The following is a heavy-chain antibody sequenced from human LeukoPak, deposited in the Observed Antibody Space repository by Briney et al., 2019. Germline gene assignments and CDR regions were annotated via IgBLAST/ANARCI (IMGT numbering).Heavy chain of an antibody. CDR1: GFTFSSYA. CDR2: ISGSGGST. J-gene: IGHJ4*02. Sequence: GGSLRLSCAASGFTFSSYAMSWVRQAPGKGLEWVSAISGSGGSTYYADSVMGRFTISRDNSKNTLYLQMNSLRAEDTAVYYCAKVIRAMTTVNPIDYWGQGTLVTVSS. CDR3: AKVIRAMTTVNPIDY. D-gene: IGHD4-17*01. V-gene: IGHV3-23*01.